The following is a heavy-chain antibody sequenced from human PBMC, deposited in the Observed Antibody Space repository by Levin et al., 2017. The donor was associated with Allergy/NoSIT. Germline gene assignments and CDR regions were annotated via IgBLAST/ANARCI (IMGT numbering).Heavy chain of an antibody. CDR1: GFTFSSYA. Sequence: PGGSLRLSCAASGFTFSSYAMSWVRQAPGKGLEWVSAISGSGGSTYYADSVKGRFTISRDNSKNTLYLQMNSLRAEDTAVYYCANLESSGSYLYYFDYWGQGTLVTVSS. CDR2: ISGSGGST. V-gene: IGHV3-23*01. J-gene: IGHJ4*02. CDR3: ANLESSGSYLYYFDY. D-gene: IGHD3-10*01.